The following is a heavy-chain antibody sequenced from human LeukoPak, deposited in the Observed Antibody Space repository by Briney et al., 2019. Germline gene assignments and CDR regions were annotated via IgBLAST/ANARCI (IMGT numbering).Heavy chain of an antibody. J-gene: IGHJ4*02. D-gene: IGHD4-17*01. Sequence: ASVKVSCKASGYTFTNYDINWVRQAPGQGLEWMGWISAYNGNTNYAQNLQGRVTMTTDTSTSTAYMEVRSLRSDDTAFYYCARDQRDDYGDHAFDYWGQGTLVTVSS. CDR3: ARDQRDDYGDHAFDY. CDR2: ISAYNGNT. V-gene: IGHV1-18*01. CDR1: GYTFTNYD.